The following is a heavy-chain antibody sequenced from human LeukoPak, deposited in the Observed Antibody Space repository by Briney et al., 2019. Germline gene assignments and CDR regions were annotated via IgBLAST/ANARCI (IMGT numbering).Heavy chain of an antibody. D-gene: IGHD6-13*01. V-gene: IGHV4-34*01. CDR1: GGSFSGYY. J-gene: IGHJ4*02. CDR3: ARDPLSQYTSSSWDYFDY. CDR2: INHSGST. Sequence: SETLSLTCAVYGGSFSGYYWSWIRQPPGKGLEWIGEINHSGSTNYNPSLKSRVTISVDTSKNQFSLKLSSVTAADTAVYYCARDPLSQYTSSSWDYFDYWGQGTLVTVSS.